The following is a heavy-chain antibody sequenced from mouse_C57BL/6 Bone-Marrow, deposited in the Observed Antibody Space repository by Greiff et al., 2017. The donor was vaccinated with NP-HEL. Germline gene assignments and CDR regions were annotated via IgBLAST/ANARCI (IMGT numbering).Heavy chain of an antibody. CDR2: IHPNSGST. CDR3: ARGYYGSSYGCAY. V-gene: IGHV1-64*01. D-gene: IGHD1-1*01. J-gene: IGHJ3*01. Sequence: QVQLQQPGAELVKPGASVKLSCKASGYTFTSYWMHWVKQRPGQGLEWIGMIHPNSGSTNYNEKFKSKATLTVDKSSSTAYMQLSSLTSEDSAVYYCARGYYGSSYGCAYWGQGTLVTVSA. CDR1: GYTFTSYW.